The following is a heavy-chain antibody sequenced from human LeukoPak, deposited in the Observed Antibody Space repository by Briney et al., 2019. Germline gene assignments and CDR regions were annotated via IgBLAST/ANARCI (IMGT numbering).Heavy chain of an antibody. CDR1: GFAASGFTFSTFG. Sequence: PGGSLRLSCAASGFAASGFTFSTFGMHWVRQAPGRGLEWVSYIGPSGTSIYYADSVKGRFTISRDNARTSLYLQMNSLRAEDTAVYYCARDIASCSDTTCYDIRFDSWGQGTLVTVSS. CDR2: IGPSGTSI. D-gene: IGHD2-15*01. V-gene: IGHV3-48*01. CDR3: ARDIASCSDTTCYDIRFDS. J-gene: IGHJ5*01.